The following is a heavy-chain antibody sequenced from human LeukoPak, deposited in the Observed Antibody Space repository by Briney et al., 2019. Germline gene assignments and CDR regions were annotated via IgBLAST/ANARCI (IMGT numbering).Heavy chain of an antibody. J-gene: IGHJ3*01. CDR1: GFSFSSYA. CDR2: IIPGGVT. D-gene: IGHD3-22*01. CDR3: AREHITMIGKDAFDL. Sequence: ASVKVSCKASGFSFSSYAIHWVRQAPGQGLEWMGWIIPGGVTNYAQKFQGRVAITWDTSITTAYMDLSRLTSDDTAVYYCAREHITMIGKDAFDLWGQGTMVTVSS. V-gene: IGHV1-2*02.